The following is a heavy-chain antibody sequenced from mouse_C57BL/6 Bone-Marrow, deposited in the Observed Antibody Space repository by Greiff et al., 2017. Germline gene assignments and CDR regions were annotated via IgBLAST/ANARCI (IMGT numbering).Heavy chain of an antibody. CDR3: ARWHYGSSWFAY. Sequence: QVQLQQPGAELVMPGASVKLSCKASGYTFTSYWMHWVKQRPGQGLEWIGEIDPSDSYTNYNQKFKGKSTLTVDKSSSTAYMQLSSLTSEDSAVYYGARWHYGSSWFAYWGQGTLVTVSA. CDR2: IDPSDSYT. V-gene: IGHV1-69*01. J-gene: IGHJ3*01. D-gene: IGHD1-1*01. CDR1: GYTFTSYW.